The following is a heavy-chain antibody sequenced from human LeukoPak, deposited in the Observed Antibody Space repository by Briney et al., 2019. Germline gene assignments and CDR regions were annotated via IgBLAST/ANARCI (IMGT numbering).Heavy chain of an antibody. D-gene: IGHD1-1*01. Sequence: PGGSLRLSCAASGFTFDDYAMHWVRQAPGKGLEWVSGISWNSGSIGYADSVKGRFTISRDNAKNSLYLQMNSLRAEDMGLYYCAKDLMRTIGAFDIWGQGTMVTVSS. CDR1: GFTFDDYA. J-gene: IGHJ3*02. CDR2: ISWNSGSI. CDR3: AKDLMRTIGAFDI. V-gene: IGHV3-9*03.